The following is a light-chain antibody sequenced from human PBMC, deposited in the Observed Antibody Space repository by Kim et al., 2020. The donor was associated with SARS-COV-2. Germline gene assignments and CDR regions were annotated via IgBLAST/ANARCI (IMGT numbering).Light chain of an antibody. Sequence: SVTISCTGTSSDVGSYNLVSWYQQHPGKAPKLMIYEGSKRPSGVSNRFSGSKSGNAAYLTISGLQAEDEADYYCCSYAGSSTFVVFGGGTQLTVL. CDR3: CSYAGSSTFVV. V-gene: IGLV2-23*01. CDR2: EGS. CDR1: SSDVGSYNL. J-gene: IGLJ2*01.